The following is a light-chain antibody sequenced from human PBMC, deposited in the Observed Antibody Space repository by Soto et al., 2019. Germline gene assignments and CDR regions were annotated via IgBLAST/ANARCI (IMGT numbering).Light chain of an antibody. CDR3: SSSTSSSTGV. CDR1: SSDVGGYNY. CDR2: EVS. J-gene: IGLJ3*02. Sequence: QSALTQPASVSGSPGQSITISCTGTSSDVGGYNYVSWYQQHPGKAPKLMIYEVSNRPSGVSNRFSGSKSGNTASLTLSGLQAEDEADYYCSSSTSSSTGVFGGGTKLTVL. V-gene: IGLV2-14*01.